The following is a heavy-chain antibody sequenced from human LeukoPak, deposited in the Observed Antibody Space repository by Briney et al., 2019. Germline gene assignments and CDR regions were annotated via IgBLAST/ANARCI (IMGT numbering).Heavy chain of an antibody. CDR1: GGSISSSNYY. J-gene: IGHJ4*02. V-gene: IGHV4-39*07. D-gene: IGHD6-19*01. CDR2: IYYSGST. CDR3: ARDGSGWSFDY. Sequence: SETLSLTCTVSGGSISSSNYYWGWIRQPPGKGLEWIGSIYYSGSTYYNPSLKSRVTISVDTSKNQFSLKLRSVTAADTAVYYCARDGSGWSFDYWGQGTLVTVSS.